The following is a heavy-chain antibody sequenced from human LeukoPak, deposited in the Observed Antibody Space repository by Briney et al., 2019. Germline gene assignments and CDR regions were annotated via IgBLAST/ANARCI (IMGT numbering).Heavy chain of an antibody. J-gene: IGHJ6*02. V-gene: IGHV1-2*02. CDR2: MNPNSGGT. CDR1: GYTFTDYS. CDR3: ARRDCRSTSCYNANYGLDV. D-gene: IGHD2-2*02. Sequence: ASVKVSCKASGYTFTDYSLHWVRQAPGQGLEWMGWMNPNSGGTNYAQQFQGRVTMTRDTSISTAYMEVSRLGSDDTAVYYCARRDCRSTSCYNANYGLDVWGQGTTVTVSS.